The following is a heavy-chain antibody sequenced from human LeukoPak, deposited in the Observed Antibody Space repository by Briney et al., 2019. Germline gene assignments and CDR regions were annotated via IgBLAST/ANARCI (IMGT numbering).Heavy chain of an antibody. V-gene: IGHV1-69*13. CDR3: ARAYYYGSGKFDY. Sequence: SVKVSCKASGGTFSSYAISWVRQAPGQGLEWMGGIIPIFGTANYAQKFQGRVTITADESTSTAYMELSSLRSEDTAVYYCARAYYYGSGKFDYWGQGTLVTVSS. D-gene: IGHD3-10*01. CDR1: GGTFSSYA. CDR2: IIPIFGTA. J-gene: IGHJ4*02.